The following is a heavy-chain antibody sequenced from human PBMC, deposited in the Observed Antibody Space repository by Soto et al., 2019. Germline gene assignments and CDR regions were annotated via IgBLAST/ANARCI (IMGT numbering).Heavy chain of an antibody. D-gene: IGHD5-12*01. CDR3: ARDFRHLVATISTDFDY. J-gene: IGHJ4*02. Sequence: GASVKVSCKASGYTFTSYYIHWVRQAPGQGLEWMGIINPSGGSTSYAQKFQGRVTMTRDTSTSTVYMELSSLRSEDTAVYYCARDFRHLVATISTDFDYWGQGTLVTVSS. CDR2: INPSGGST. V-gene: IGHV1-46*03. CDR1: GYTFTSYY.